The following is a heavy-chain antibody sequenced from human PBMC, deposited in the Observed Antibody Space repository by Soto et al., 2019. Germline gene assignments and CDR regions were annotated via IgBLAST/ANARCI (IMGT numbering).Heavy chain of an antibody. J-gene: IGHJ4*02. V-gene: IGHV1-18*01. CDR1: GYTLTSDG. CDR3: ATDGDYDILTGPTPKSYYFDY. CDR2: ISAYNGNT. D-gene: IGHD3-9*01. Sequence: QVQLVQSGAEVKKPGASVKVSCRASGYTLTSDGISWVRQAPGQGLEWMGWISAYNGNTNYAQKLQGRVTMTTDTSSSTAYMELRSLRSDDTAVYYCATDGDYDILTGPTPKSYYFDYWGKGTLVTVSS.